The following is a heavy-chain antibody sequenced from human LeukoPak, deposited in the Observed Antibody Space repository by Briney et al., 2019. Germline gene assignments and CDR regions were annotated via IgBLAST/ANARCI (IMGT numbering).Heavy chain of an antibody. CDR3: ARVYSGGSSARYYYYMDV. CDR1: GFTFSSYW. Sequence: GGSLRLSCAASGFTFSSYWMHWVRHAPGKGLVWVSRINSDGSSTSYADSVKGRFTISRDNAKNTLYLQMNSLRAEDTAVYYCARVYSGGSSARYYYYMDVWGKGTTVTVSS. J-gene: IGHJ6*03. D-gene: IGHD2-15*01. CDR2: INSDGSST. V-gene: IGHV3-74*01.